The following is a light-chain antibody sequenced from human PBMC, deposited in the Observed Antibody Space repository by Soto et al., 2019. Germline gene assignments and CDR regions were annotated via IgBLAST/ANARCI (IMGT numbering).Light chain of an antibody. CDR2: GAS. CDR3: QQYNNRPPDT. Sequence: EIVMTQSPATLSVSPGERATLSCRASQSVNSNLAWYQQKPGQAPRLLIYGASTRVAGIPARFSGSGSGTESSLTISSLQSEDFAVYYCQQYNNRPPDTFGQGTKLEIK. V-gene: IGKV3-15*01. J-gene: IGKJ2*01. CDR1: QSVNSN.